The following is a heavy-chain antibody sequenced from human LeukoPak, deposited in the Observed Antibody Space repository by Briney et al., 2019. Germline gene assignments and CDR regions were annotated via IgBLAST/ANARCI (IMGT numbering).Heavy chain of an antibody. D-gene: IGHD6-13*01. CDR2: MNPNSGNT. J-gene: IGHJ6*03. CDR1: GYTFTSYD. CDR3: ARDSSSWYYYYMDV. V-gene: IGHV1-8*03. Sequence: ASVKVSCKASGYTFTSYDINWVRQATGQGLEWMGWMNPNSGNTGYAQKFQGRVTITRNTSISTAYMELSSLRSEDTAVYYCARDSSSWYYYYMDVWGKGTTVTVS.